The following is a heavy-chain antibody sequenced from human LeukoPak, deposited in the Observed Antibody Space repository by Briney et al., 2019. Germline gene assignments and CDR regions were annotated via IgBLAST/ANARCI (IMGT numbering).Heavy chain of an antibody. CDR3: ARGGVTGTTAPFDY. V-gene: IGHV4-34*01. CDR1: GGSFSGYY. D-gene: IGHD1-20*01. Sequence: PSETLSLTCAVYGGSFSGYYWSWIRQPPRKGLEWVGEINHSGSTNYNPSLKSRVTISVDTSKTQFSLQPSSVTAAATAVYYCARGGVTGTTAPFDYWGQGTLVTVSS. CDR2: INHSGST. J-gene: IGHJ4*02.